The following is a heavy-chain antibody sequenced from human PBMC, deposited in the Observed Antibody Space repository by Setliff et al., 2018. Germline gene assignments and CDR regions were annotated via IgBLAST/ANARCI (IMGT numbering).Heavy chain of an antibody. V-gene: IGHV4-59*08. CDR1: GGSVRGYY. J-gene: IGHJ4*02. Sequence: KASETLSLTCTVSGGSVRGYYWSWIRQPPGKGLEWIGYMYYSGDTNYNPSLKSQITISVDTSKNQFSLELRSVTAADTAVYYCARLPPLHTPMALTFDYWGQGILVTVSS. D-gene: IGHD5-18*01. CDR2: MYYSGDT. CDR3: ARLPPLHTPMALTFDY.